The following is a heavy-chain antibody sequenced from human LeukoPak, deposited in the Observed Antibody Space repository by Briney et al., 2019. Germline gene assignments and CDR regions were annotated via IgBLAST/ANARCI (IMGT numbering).Heavy chain of an antibody. CDR1: GFTFSSYA. D-gene: IGHD3-3*02. CDR2: ISYDGSNK. J-gene: IGHJ4*02. CDR3: ARGALLAVEYYFDY. V-gene: IGHV3-30-3*01. Sequence: SGGSLRLSCAASGFTFSSYAMHWVRQAPGKGLEWVAVISYDGSNKYYADSVKGRFTISRDNSKNTLYLQMNSLRAEDTAVYYCARGALLAVEYYFDYWGQGTLVTVSS.